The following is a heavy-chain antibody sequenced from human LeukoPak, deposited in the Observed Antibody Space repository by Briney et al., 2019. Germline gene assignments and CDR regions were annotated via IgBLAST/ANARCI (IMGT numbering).Heavy chain of an antibody. CDR3: ARDPEASTASDYYYYGMDV. CDR1: GFTFSSYS. Sequence: GGSLRLSCAASGFTFSSYSMNWVRQAPGKGLEWVAVIWYDGSNKYYADSVKGRFTISRDNSKNTLYLQMNSLRAEDTAVYYCARDPEASTASDYYYYGMDVWGQGTTVTVSS. CDR2: IWYDGSNK. D-gene: IGHD2/OR15-2a*01. J-gene: IGHJ6*02. V-gene: IGHV3-33*08.